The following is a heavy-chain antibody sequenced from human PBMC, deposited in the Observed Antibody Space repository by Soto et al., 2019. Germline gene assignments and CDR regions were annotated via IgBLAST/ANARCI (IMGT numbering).Heavy chain of an antibody. Sequence: SETLFLTCTVSGASISGFYWSWIRKSAGKGLEWIGRIYATGTTDYNPSLKSRVMMSVDTSKKQFSLKLRSVTAADTAVYYCVRDGTKTLRDWFDPWGQGISVTVSS. D-gene: IGHD1-1*01. V-gene: IGHV4-4*07. CDR2: IYATGTT. CDR1: GASISGFY. CDR3: VRDGTKTLRDWFDP. J-gene: IGHJ5*02.